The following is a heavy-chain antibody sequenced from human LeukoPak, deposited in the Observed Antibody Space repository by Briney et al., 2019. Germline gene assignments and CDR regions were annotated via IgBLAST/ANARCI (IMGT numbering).Heavy chain of an antibody. V-gene: IGHV3-30*02. CDR2: IRFDGSNK. J-gene: IGHJ6*03. Sequence: GGSLRLSCAASGFTFSSYGMHWVRQAPGKGLEWVAFIRFDGSNKYYADSVKGRFTISRDNSKKTLYLQMNSMRAEDTAVYYCAKDGEQLSPKDYYYYMDVWGKGTTVTISS. CDR1: GFTFSSYG. CDR3: AKDGEQLSPKDYYYYMDV. D-gene: IGHD6-13*01.